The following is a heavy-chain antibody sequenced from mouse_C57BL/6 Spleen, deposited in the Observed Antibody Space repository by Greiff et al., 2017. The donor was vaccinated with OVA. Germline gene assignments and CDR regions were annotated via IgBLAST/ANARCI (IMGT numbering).Heavy chain of an antibody. D-gene: IGHD2-4*01. CDR3: ARSIQVRDYERGFAY. Sequence: QVQLQQPGAELVMPGASVKLSCKASGYTFTSYWMHWVKQRPGQGLEWIGAIDPSDSYTNYNQKFKGKSTLTVDKSSSTAYMQLSSLTSEDSAVYYCARSIQVRDYERGFAYWGQGTLVTVSA. V-gene: IGHV1-69*01. CDR2: IDPSDSYT. J-gene: IGHJ3*01. CDR1: GYTFTSYW.